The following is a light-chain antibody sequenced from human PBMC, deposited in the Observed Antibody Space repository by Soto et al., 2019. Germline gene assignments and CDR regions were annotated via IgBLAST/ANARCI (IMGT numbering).Light chain of an antibody. J-gene: IGKJ1*01. CDR3: QQYDNYPWT. CDR1: QGIRNL. V-gene: IGKV1-16*01. CDR2: AAS. Sequence: DIQLTQSPSSLSASIGDRVTITCRASQGIRNLLGWFQQKPGTAPKSLIFAASKLESGVPLRFSGSGSGTDFTLTITSLQPEDSATYYCQQYDNYPWTFGQGTRVEIK.